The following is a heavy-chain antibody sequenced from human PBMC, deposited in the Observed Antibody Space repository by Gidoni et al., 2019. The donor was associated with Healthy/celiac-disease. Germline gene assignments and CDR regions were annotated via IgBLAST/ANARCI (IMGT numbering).Heavy chain of an antibody. J-gene: IGHJ6*02. CDR1: GFTFSSYG. Sequence: QVQLVESGGGVVQPGRSLRLSCAAPGFTFSSYGMHWVRQAPGKGLEWVAVISYDGSNKYYADSVKGRFTTSRDNSKNTLYLQMNSLRAEDTAVYYCAKEGVNHDYYYYGMDVWGQGTTVTVSS. V-gene: IGHV3-30*18. CDR3: AKEGVNHDYYYYGMDV. CDR2: ISYDGSNK.